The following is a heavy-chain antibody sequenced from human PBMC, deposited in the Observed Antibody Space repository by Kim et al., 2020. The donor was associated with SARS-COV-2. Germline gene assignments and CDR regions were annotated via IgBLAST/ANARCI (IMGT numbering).Heavy chain of an antibody. Sequence: SETLSLTCTVSGGSISSSSYYWGWIRQPPGKGLEWIGSIYYSGSTYYNPSLKSRVTISVDTSKNQFSLKLSSVTAADTAVYYCAREGSSSNGLFDYWGQGTLVTVSS. CDR2: IYYSGST. CDR3: AREGSSSNGLFDY. CDR1: GGSISSSSYY. J-gene: IGHJ4*02. V-gene: IGHV4-39*07. D-gene: IGHD6-13*01.